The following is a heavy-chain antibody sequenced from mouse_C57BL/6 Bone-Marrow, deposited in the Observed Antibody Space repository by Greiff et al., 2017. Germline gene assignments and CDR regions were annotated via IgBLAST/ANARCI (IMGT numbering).Heavy chain of an antibody. CDR3: ARKGWLLPLDY. D-gene: IGHD2-3*01. J-gene: IGHJ2*01. CDR1: GYTFTDYY. CDR2: IYPGSGNT. V-gene: IGHV1-76*01. Sequence: VKLQESGAELVRPGASVKLSCKASGYTFTDYYINWVKQRPGQGLEWIARIYPGSGNTYYNEKFKGKATLTAEKSSSTAYKQLSSLTSEDSAVYFCARKGWLLPLDYWGQGTTLTVSS.